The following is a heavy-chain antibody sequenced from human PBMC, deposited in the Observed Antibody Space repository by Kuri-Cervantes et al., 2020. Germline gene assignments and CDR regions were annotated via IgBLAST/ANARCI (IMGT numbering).Heavy chain of an antibody. CDR2: ISYDGSNK. CDR3: ARDFYVDWFDP. Sequence: LSLSCAASGFTFSSYAMHWVRQAPGKGLEWVAVISYDGSNKYYADSVKGRFTISRDNSKNTLYLQMNSLRAEDTAVHYCARDFYVDWFDPWGQGTLVTVSS. V-gene: IGHV3-30-3*01. D-gene: IGHD3-16*01. J-gene: IGHJ5*02. CDR1: GFTFSSYA.